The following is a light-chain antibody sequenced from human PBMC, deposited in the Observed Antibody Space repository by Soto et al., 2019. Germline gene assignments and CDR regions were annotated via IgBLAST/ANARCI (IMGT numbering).Light chain of an antibody. V-gene: IGKV3-20*01. CDR3: KHYGSTSQT. Sequence: EIVLTQSPGTLSLSPGERATLSCRASQSVSSSYLAWYQQKPGQAPRLLIYGASSRATGIPDRFSGSGSGTDFTSTISRLETEDVPVYYCKHYGSTSQTVGQGTKVEIK. CDR1: QSVSSSY. J-gene: IGKJ1*01. CDR2: GAS.